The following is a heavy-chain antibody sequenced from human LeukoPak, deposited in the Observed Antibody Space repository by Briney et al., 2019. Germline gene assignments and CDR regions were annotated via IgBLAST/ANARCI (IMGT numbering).Heavy chain of an antibody. D-gene: IGHD3-22*01. CDR1: GGSISSYY. CDR3: ARADYDSSGYYAETSFDY. V-gene: IGHV4-59*01. J-gene: IGHJ4*02. CDR2: IYYSGST. Sequence: SETLSLTCTVSGGSISSYYWSWIRQPPGKGLEWIGYIYYSGSTNYNPSLKSRVTISVDTSKNQFSLKLSSVTAADTAVYYCARADYDSSGYYAETSFDYWGQGTLVTVSS.